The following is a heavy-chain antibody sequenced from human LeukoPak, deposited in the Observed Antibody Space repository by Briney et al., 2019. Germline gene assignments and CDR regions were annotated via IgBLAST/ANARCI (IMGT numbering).Heavy chain of an antibody. D-gene: IGHD2-15*01. V-gene: IGHV4-59*11. CDR2: IYYSGST. J-gene: IGHJ4*02. CDR3: AREASRGAVDS. CDR1: GGSISSHY. Sequence: PSETLSLTCTVSGGSISSHYWSWIRQSPGKGLEWIGHIYYSGSTNYKPSLKSRVTISGDTSKNQFSLKLSSVSAADTAVYYCAREASRGAVDSWGQGTLVTVSS.